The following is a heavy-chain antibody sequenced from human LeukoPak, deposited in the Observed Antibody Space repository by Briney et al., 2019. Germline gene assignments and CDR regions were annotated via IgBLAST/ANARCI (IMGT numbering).Heavy chain of an antibody. D-gene: IGHD6-13*01. CDR3: ARVQSSSWGYAFDI. CDR2: ISAYNGNT. Sequence: ASVKVSCKASDYTFTSYGISWVRQAPGQGLEWMGWISAYNGNTNYAQKLQGRVTMTTDTSTSTAYMELRSLRSDDTAVYYCARVQSSSWGYAFDIWGQGTMVTVSS. V-gene: IGHV1-18*01. J-gene: IGHJ3*02. CDR1: DYTFTSYG.